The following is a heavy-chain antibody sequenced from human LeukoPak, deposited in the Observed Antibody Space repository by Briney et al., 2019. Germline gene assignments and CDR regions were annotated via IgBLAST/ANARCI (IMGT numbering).Heavy chain of an antibody. V-gene: IGHV3-53*01. CDR3: AREAVMPVAPVKIGTSDRPLYEYYGLDV. D-gene: IGHD1/OR15-1a*01. CDR2: IYGDDET. Sequence: GGSLRLSCAASGFTITTNYMNWVRQAPGKGLEWVSVIYGDDETNYADSVKGRFTISRDNSKNTLYLQMNSLRADDTAVYYCAREAVMPVAPVKIGTSDRPLYEYYGLDVWGQGTTVTVS. CDR1: GFTITTNY. J-gene: IGHJ6*02.